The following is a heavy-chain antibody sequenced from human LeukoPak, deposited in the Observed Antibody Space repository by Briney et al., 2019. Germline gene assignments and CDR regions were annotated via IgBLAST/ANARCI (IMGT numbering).Heavy chain of an antibody. CDR2: ISGSGGGT. Sequence: GGSLRLSCAASGFTFSSYAMTWVRKAPGEGLEWVSAISGSGGGTYYADSVKGRFTISRDNSKSTLFLQMNSLRAEDTAIYYCAKDLRYCSTTRCYKEWFDPWGQGTLVTVSS. D-gene: IGHD2-2*02. J-gene: IGHJ5*02. CDR1: GFTFSSYA. CDR3: AKDLRYCSTTRCYKEWFDP. V-gene: IGHV3-23*01.